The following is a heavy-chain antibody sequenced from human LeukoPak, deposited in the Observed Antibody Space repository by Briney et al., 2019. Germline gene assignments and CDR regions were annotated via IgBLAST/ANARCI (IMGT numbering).Heavy chain of an antibody. CDR1: GGSFSGYY. CDR3: ARVTVWSGYYFGY. J-gene: IGHJ4*02. Sequence: SETPSLTCAVYGGSFSGYYWSWIRQPPGKGLEWIGEINHSGSTNYNPSLKSRVTISVDTSKNQFSLKLSSVTAADTAVYYCARVTVWSGYYFGYWGQGTLVTVSS. V-gene: IGHV4-34*01. CDR2: INHSGST. D-gene: IGHD3-3*01.